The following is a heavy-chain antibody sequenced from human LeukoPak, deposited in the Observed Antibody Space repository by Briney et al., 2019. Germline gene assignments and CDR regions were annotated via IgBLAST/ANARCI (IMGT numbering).Heavy chain of an antibody. D-gene: IGHD3-22*01. V-gene: IGHV3-11*01. Sequence: GGSLRLSCAASGFTFSDYYMSWIRQAPGKGLEWVSYISSSGSTIYHADSVKGRFTISRDNAKKSLYLQMNSLRAEDTAVYYCARDPLVDYYDRSGYYPDYWGQGTLVTVSS. CDR2: ISSSGSTI. J-gene: IGHJ4*02. CDR1: GFTFSDYY. CDR3: ARDPLVDYYDRSGYYPDY.